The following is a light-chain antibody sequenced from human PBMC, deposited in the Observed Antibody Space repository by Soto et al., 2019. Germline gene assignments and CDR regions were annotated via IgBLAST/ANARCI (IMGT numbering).Light chain of an antibody. Sequence: QAVVAQPPSASGTPGQSVTISCSGSSSNIGSNTVNWFQQFPGKAPKLLINRNDQRPSGVPDRFSGSKSGTSASLAISGLQSDDEAAYYCAAWDDSLDGWVFGGGTQLTVL. CDR2: RND. CDR3: AAWDDSLDGWV. CDR1: SSNIGSNT. J-gene: IGLJ3*02. V-gene: IGLV1-44*01.